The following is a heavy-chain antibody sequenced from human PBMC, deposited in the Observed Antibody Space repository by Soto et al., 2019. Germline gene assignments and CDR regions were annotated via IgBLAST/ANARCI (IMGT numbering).Heavy chain of an antibody. CDR3: TRQVASSGG. CDR1: GFTFRDSA. V-gene: IGHV3-73*02. J-gene: IGHJ4*02. D-gene: IGHD6-19*01. Sequence: EVQLVESGGGLVQPGGSLKLSCAASGFTFRDSAIHWVRQASGKGLEWVGRIRSKANNYATSYAASVKGRFTISRDDSKNTAYLQMNSLKTEDTAVYYCTRQVASSGGWGQGTLVTVSS. CDR2: IRSKANNYAT.